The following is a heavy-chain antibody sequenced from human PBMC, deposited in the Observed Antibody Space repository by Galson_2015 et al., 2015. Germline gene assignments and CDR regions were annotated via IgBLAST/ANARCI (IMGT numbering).Heavy chain of an antibody. V-gene: IGHV3-30*01. CDR1: GFSFFSYA. Sequence: SLRLSCAASGFSFFSYAMHWVRQAPGKGLEWVAVISYDGREEYYADSVKGRFTISRDNSKNTLFLQMNSLRSEDTAVYYCTSCGACAPQLAVAGYFQYWGQGTLVTVSS. D-gene: IGHD6-19*01. CDR3: TSCGACAPQLAVAGYFQY. CDR2: ISYDGREE. J-gene: IGHJ4*02.